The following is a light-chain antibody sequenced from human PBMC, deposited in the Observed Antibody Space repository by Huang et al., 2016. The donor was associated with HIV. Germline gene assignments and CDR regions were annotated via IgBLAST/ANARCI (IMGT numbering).Light chain of an antibody. V-gene: IGKV3-15*01. CDR1: QSVSSN. CDR3: QQYNNWPVSM. Sequence: EIVMTQSPATLSVSPGERATLPCRASQSVSSNLAWYQQKPGQAPRLLIYGASTRATGIPARFSGSGSGTEFTLTISSLQSEDFAVYYCQQYNNWPVSMFGQGTKVEIK. J-gene: IGKJ1*01. CDR2: GAS.